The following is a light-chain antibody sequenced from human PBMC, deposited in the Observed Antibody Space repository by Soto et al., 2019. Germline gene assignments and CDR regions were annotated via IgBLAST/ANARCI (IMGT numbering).Light chain of an antibody. Sequence: EIQMSQSPSSLSAAVGDRVAITCRASQGLSSDLAWYQQKPGKVPKLLIYDASTLQSGVPSRFSGSGSGTDFTLTISRLQPEAVAPYYCQTYNSVPLTFGGGTKVDIK. CDR3: QTYNSVPLT. CDR1: QGLSSD. J-gene: IGKJ4*01. V-gene: IGKV1-27*01. CDR2: DAS.